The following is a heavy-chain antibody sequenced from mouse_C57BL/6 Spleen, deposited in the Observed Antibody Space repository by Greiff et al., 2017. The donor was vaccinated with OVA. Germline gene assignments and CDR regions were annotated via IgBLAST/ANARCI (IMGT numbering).Heavy chain of an antibody. J-gene: IGHJ2*01. V-gene: IGHV1-69*01. Sequence: VQLQQPGAELVMPGASVKLSCKASGYTFTSYWMPWVKQRPGQGLEWIGEIDPSDSSTNYNQKFKGKATLTVDKSSSTAYMQLSSLTSEDSAVYYCARHYGSIPFDYWGQGTTLTVSS. CDR2: IDPSDSST. CDR1: GYTFTSYW. D-gene: IGHD1-1*01. CDR3: ARHYGSIPFDY.